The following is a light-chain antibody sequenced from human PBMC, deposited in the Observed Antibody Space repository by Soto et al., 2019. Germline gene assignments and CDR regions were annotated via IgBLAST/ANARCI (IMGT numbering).Light chain of an antibody. CDR2: AAS. V-gene: IGKV1-9*01. J-gene: IGKJ4*01. CDR3: QQVESYPST. Sequence: IQFTHTPSSLSASVGDRGTITCRASQGISSFLAWYQQKPGKAPKLLIYAASSLQSGVPSRFSGSGFGTDFTLTITSLQPEDFATYYCQQVESYPSTVGGGTKLDI. CDR1: QGISSF.